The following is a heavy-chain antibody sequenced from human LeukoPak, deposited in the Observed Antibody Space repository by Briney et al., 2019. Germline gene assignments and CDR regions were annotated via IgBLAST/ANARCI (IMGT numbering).Heavy chain of an antibody. CDR1: GFTFSSYG. CDR3: AKDRAGYCKLRDVCDI. D-gene: IGHD2-21*02. V-gene: IGHV3-30*18. CDR2: ISYDGSNK. Sequence: GGSLRLTCAASGFTFSSYGMHWVRQAPGKGLEWVAVISYDGSNKYYADSVKGRFTISRDNSKNTLYLQMNSLRAEDTAVYLCAKDRAGYCKLRDVCDIWGQGTMVTVSS. J-gene: IGHJ3*02.